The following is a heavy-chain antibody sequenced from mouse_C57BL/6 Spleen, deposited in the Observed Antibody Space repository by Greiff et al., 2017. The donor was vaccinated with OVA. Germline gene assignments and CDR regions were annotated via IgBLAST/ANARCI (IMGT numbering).Heavy chain of an antibody. CDR1: GYSITSGYY. Sequence: EVKLQESGPGLVKPSQSLSLTCSVTGYSITSGYYWNWIRQFPGNKLEWMGYISYDGSNNYNPTLKNRISITRDTSKNQFFLKLNSVTTEDTATYYCARVSPATTVVNWYFDGWGTGTTVTVSS. V-gene: IGHV3-6*01. CDR2: ISYDGSN. D-gene: IGHD1-1*01. J-gene: IGHJ1*03. CDR3: ARVSPATTVVNWYFDG.